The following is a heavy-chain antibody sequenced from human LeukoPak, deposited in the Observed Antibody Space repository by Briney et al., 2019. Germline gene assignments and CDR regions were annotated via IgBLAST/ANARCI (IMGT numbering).Heavy chain of an antibody. D-gene: IGHD3-3*01. J-gene: IGHJ6*02. CDR2: ISAYNGNT. Sequence: ASVKVSCKASGYTFTSYGISWVRQAPGQGLEWMGWISAYNGNTNYAQKLQGRVTMTTDTSTSIAYMELRSLRSDDTAVYYCARLLDYDFWSGYYQAYYYYGMDVWGQGTTVTVSS. V-gene: IGHV1-18*01. CDR1: GYTFTSYG. CDR3: ARLLDYDFWSGYYQAYYYYGMDV.